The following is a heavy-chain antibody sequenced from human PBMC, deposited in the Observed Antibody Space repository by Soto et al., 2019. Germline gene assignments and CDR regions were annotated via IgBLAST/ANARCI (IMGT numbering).Heavy chain of an antibody. CDR2: INPNSGDT. D-gene: IGHD2-2*02. V-gene: IGHV1-2*04. CDR1: GYTFTGYY. Sequence: ASVKVSCKASGYTFTGYYMHWVRQAPGQGLEWMGWINPNSGDTNYAQKFQGWVTMTRDTSISTAYMELSRLRSDDTAVYYCARVGYCSSTSCYSSYAFDIWGQGTMVTVSS. CDR3: ARVGYCSSTSCYSSYAFDI. J-gene: IGHJ3*02.